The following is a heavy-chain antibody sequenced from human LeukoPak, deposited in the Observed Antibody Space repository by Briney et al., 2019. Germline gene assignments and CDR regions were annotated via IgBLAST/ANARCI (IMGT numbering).Heavy chain of an antibody. J-gene: IGHJ4*02. CDR2: INPSVGGT. CDR1: GYGFTSYY. Sequence: ASVKASCKAFGYGFTSYYIHWVRQAPGQGLEWMGIINPSVGGTTYARKFQGRVTMTRDTSTSTVYMELSSLRSEDTAVYYCARHGSGRYYPAEGRVDYWGQGTLVTVSS. V-gene: IGHV1-46*03. D-gene: IGHD3-10*01. CDR3: ARHGSGRYYPAEGRVDY.